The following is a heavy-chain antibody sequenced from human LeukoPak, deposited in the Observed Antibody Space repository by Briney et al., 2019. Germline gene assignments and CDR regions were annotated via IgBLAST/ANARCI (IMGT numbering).Heavy chain of an antibody. V-gene: IGHV3-9*01. CDR1: GFTFDDYA. D-gene: IGHD3-10*01. J-gene: IGHJ4*02. CDR3: AKLFSTMVQD. Sequence: GRSLRLSCAASGFTFDDYAMHWVRQAPGKGLEWVSGISWNSGSIGYADSVKGRFTISRDNAKNSLYLQMNSLRAEDTALYYCAKLFSTMVQDWGQGTLVTVSS. CDR2: ISWNSGSI.